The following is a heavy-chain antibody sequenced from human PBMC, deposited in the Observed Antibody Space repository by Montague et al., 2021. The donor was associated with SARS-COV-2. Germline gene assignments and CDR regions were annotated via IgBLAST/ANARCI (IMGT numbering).Heavy chain of an antibody. CDR1: GYSFRDSA. J-gene: IGHJ4*02. CDR2: IRHKAYGGTA. CDR3: TKVRQDGGAGYDVDY. Sequence: SLRLSCAASGYSFRDSALSWVRQAPGRGLEWVGLIRHKAYGGTAEYAASVKGRFTISSDDSTHIPYLQMNSLNTEDTADYYCTKVRQDGGAGYDVDYWGQGTPVTVSS. D-gene: IGHD2-2*03. V-gene: IGHV3-49*04.